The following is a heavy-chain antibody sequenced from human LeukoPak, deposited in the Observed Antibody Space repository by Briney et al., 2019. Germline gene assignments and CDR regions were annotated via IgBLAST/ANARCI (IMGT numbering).Heavy chain of an antibody. CDR1: GYTFTGYY. CDR2: INPNSGGT. D-gene: IGHD6-19*01. J-gene: IGHJ6*03. V-gene: IGHV1-2*06. CDR3: ASQNGVAVASRGPYYYYYMDV. Sequence: ASVKVSCKASGYTFTGYYMHWVRQAPGQGLEWMRRINPNSGGTNYAQKFQGRVTMTRDTSISTAYMELSRLRSDDTAVYYCASQNGVAVASRGPYYYYYMDVWGKGTTVTVSS.